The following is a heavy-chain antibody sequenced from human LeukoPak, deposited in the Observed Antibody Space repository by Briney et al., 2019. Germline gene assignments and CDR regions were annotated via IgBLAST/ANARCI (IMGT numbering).Heavy chain of an antibody. Sequence: GASVKVSCKASGGTFSSYAISWVRQAPGQGLEWMGGIIPIFGTANYAQKFQGRVTITADKSTSTAYMGLSSLRSEDTAVYYCARGDVCDFWSGYLSPLDYYYMDVWGKGTTVTVSS. V-gene: IGHV1-69*06. CDR1: GGTFSSYA. CDR3: ARGDVCDFWSGYLSPLDYYYMDV. CDR2: IIPIFGTA. D-gene: IGHD3-3*01. J-gene: IGHJ6*03.